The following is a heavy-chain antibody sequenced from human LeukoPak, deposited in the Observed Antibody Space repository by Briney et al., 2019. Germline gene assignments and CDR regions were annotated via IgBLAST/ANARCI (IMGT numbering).Heavy chain of an antibody. CDR1: GYTFTGYY. CDR2: INPNSGGT. D-gene: IGHD3-3*02. Sequence: GASVKVSCKASGYTFTGYYMHWVRQAPGQGLEWMGWINPNSGGTNYAQKFQGRVTMTRDTSISTAYMELSRLRSDDTAVYYCARPISRGRQTMDVWGQGTTVTVSS. V-gene: IGHV1-2*02. CDR3: ARPISRGRQTMDV. J-gene: IGHJ6*02.